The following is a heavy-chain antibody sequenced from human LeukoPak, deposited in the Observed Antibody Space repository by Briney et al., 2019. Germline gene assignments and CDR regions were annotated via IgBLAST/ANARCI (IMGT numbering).Heavy chain of an antibody. V-gene: IGHV4-59*08. CDR1: GDSISSYY. CDR2: IYYSGST. CDR3: ARHTSMAHFDY. D-gene: IGHD1-1*01. Sequence: KPSETLSLTCNVSGDSISSYYWSWIRQPPGKGLEWIGYIYYSGSTIYNPSLKSRVTISVDTSKNQFSLRLSSVTAADTAVYYCARHTSMAHFDYWGQGTLVTVSS. J-gene: IGHJ4*02.